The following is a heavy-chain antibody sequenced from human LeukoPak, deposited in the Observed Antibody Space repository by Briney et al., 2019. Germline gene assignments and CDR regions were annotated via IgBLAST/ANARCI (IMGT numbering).Heavy chain of an antibody. CDR1: GFTFYDYA. J-gene: IGHJ3*02. Sequence: GRSLRLPCAASGFTFYDYAMHGVRQAPGKGLEGGAGISWDSGSIVYAVSVKGRFTIYRYNAKDSLDLKVNSLSAEDTALYHCAKVPQGAFDIWGQGTMVTVSS. D-gene: IGHD3-10*01. CDR3: AKVPQGAFDI. CDR2: ISWDSGSI. V-gene: IGHV3-9*01.